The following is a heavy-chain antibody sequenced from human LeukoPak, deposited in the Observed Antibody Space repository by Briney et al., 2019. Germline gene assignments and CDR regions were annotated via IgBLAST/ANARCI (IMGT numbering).Heavy chain of an antibody. J-gene: IGHJ4*02. V-gene: IGHV3-48*03. CDR2: SSSSGSTI. Sequence: GGSLRLYCAASGFTFSSYEMNWVRQAPGKGLEWVSHSSSSGSTIYYAGSVKGRFTIARDNAKNSVYLQMNSLRAEDTAVYYCARGSLHSAYGFDYWGQGTLVTVSS. D-gene: IGHD5-12*01. CDR1: GFTFSSYE. CDR3: ARGSLHSAYGFDY.